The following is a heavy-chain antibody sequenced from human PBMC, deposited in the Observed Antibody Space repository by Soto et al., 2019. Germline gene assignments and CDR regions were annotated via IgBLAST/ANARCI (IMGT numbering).Heavy chain of an antibody. D-gene: IGHD5-12*01. J-gene: IGHJ3*02. CDR2: IYYSGST. CDR1: GGSIGSGGYY. V-gene: IGHV4-31*03. CDR3: LTRGVGYKKVDAFDI. Sequence: KTSETLSLTCTVSGGSIGSGGYYWSWIRQHPGKGLEWIGYIYYSGSTYYNPSLKSRVTISVDTSKNQFSLKLSSVTAADTAVYYCLTRGVGYKKVDAFDIWGQGTMVTVSS.